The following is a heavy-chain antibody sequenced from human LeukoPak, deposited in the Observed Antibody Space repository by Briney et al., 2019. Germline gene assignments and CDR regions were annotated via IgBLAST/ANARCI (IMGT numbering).Heavy chain of an antibody. J-gene: IGHJ4*02. CDR1: GGSFSGYY. D-gene: IGHD3-22*01. V-gene: IGHV4-34*01. CDR2: INHSGST. Sequence: SETLSLTCAVYGGSFSGYYWSWIRQPPGKGLEWIGEINHSGSTNYNPSLKSRATISVDTSKNQFSLKLSSVTAADTAVYYCASGYDSSGYQGYWGQGTLVTVSS. CDR3: ASGYDSSGYQGY.